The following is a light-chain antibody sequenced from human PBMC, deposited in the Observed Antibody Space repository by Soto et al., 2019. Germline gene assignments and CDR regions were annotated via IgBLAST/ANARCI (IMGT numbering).Light chain of an antibody. V-gene: IGKV1-12*01. CDR3: LQDYNYPWT. J-gene: IGKJ1*01. Sequence: DIQSSQSPSSVSASVGDRVTITSRASQGSSSWLAWYQQKPEKAPKLMIYDASSLQSGVPSRFSGRGSGTDFTLTISSLQPEDFATYYCLQDYNYPWTFGQGTKVDIK. CDR2: DAS. CDR1: QGSSSW.